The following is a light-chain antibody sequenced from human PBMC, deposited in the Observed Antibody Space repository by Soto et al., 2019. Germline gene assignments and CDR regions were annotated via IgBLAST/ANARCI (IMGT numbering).Light chain of an antibody. V-gene: IGKV3-20*01. Sequence: EIVLTQSPGTLSLSPGERATLSCRANQSISGSFLAWYQQKPGQAPRLLIYGASSRATGIPDRFSGRGSGTDFTLTISKLAPEDFAVYYCQHYGSSLRGFGQGTKVEIK. CDR1: QSISGSF. CDR2: GAS. J-gene: IGKJ1*01. CDR3: QHYGSSLRG.